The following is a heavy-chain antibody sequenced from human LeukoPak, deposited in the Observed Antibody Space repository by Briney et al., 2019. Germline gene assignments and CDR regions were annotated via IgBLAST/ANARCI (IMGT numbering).Heavy chain of an antibody. CDR1: GGSISSYY. CDR3: ARDQMPSSSWSPVYYYGMDV. D-gene: IGHD6-13*01. J-gene: IGHJ6*02. V-gene: IGHV4-59*01. CDR2: IYYSGST. Sequence: ASETLSLTCTVSGGSISSYYWSWIRQPPGKGLEWIGYIYYSGSTNYNPSLKSRVTISVDTSKNQFSLKLSSVTAADTAVYYCARDQMPSSSWSPVYYYGMDVWGQGTTVTVSS.